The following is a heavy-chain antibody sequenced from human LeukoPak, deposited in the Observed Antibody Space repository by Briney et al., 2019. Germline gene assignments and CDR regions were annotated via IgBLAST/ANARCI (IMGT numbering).Heavy chain of an antibody. Sequence: PGGSLRLSCAASGFTFSSYSMNWVRQAPGKGLEWVGRIKSKTDGGTTDYAAPVKGRLTISRDDSKNTLYLQMNSLKSEDTAVYYCTTDPAESVVVVDATAWFDPWGQGTLVTVSS. J-gene: IGHJ5*02. CDR1: GFTFSSYS. CDR3: TTDPAESVVVVDATAWFDP. V-gene: IGHV3-15*01. D-gene: IGHD2-15*01. CDR2: IKSKTDGGTT.